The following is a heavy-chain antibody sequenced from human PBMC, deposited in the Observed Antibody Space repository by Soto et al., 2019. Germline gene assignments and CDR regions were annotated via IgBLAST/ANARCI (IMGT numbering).Heavy chain of an antibody. CDR1: GFTFSSYS. Sequence: PGGSLRLSCAASGFTFSSYSMNWVRQAPGKGLEWVSYISSSSSTIYYADSVKGRFTISRDNAKNSLYLQMNSLRAEDTAVYYCVRIVGATSPYWFDPWGQGTLVTVSS. D-gene: IGHD1-26*01. V-gene: IGHV3-48*01. J-gene: IGHJ5*02. CDR2: ISSSSSTI. CDR3: VRIVGATSPYWFDP.